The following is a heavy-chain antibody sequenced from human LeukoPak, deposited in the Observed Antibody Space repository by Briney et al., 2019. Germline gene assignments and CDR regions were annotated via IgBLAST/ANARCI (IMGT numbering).Heavy chain of an antibody. CDR2: IYYSGST. CDR1: GGSISSGGYY. Sequence: SETLSLTCTVSGGSISSGGYYWSWIRQHPGKGLEWIGYIYYSGSTYYNPSLKSRVTISVDTSKNQFSLKLSSVTAADTAVYYCARVSGGDLDYWGQGTLVTVSS. J-gene: IGHJ4*02. D-gene: IGHD2-21*02. CDR3: ARVSGGDLDY. V-gene: IGHV4-31*03.